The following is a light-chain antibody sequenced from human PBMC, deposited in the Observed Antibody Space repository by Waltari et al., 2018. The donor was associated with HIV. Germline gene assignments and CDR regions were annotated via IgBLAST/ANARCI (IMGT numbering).Light chain of an antibody. CDR1: DIALGTYDF. V-gene: IGLV2-18*02. Sequence: QSALTQPAPVSGSPGQSVTISCIGSDIALGTYDFIPWSHHPPNRAPRLVVFTANSRPSGSPFRFAGSKSGNTASLTISGLQADDEGVYYCSSYVTGGSLLFGGGTQVTVL. J-gene: IGLJ3*02. CDR2: TAN. CDR3: SSYVTGGSLL.